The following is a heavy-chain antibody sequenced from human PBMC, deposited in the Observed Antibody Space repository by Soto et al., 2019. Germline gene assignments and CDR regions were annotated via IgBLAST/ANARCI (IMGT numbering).Heavy chain of an antibody. V-gene: IGHV5-51*01. CDR1: GYSFTSYW. Sequence: GESLKISCKGSGYSFTSYWIGWVRQMPGKGLEWMGIIYPGDSDTRYSPSFQGQVTISADKSISTAYLQWSSLKASDTAMYYCARPGSGYSYGYGAFYIWGQGTMVTVSS. J-gene: IGHJ3*02. D-gene: IGHD5-18*01. CDR3: ARPGSGYSYGYGAFYI. CDR2: IYPGDSDT.